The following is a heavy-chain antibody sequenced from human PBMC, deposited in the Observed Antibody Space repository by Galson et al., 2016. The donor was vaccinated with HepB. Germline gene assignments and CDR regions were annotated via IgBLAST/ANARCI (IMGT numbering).Heavy chain of an antibody. Sequence: SLRLSCAVSGFMFSDYSMSWVRQAPGKGLEWVANINQDGSEESYVDSVKGRFTISRDHTKNSLSLQMNSLRAEDTAAYYCARGRDWQLPNQYFDNWGQGTLVTVSS. V-gene: IGHV3-7*03. J-gene: IGHJ4*02. CDR1: GFMFSDYS. D-gene: IGHD2-21*01. CDR3: ARGRDWQLPNQYFDN. CDR2: INQDGSEE.